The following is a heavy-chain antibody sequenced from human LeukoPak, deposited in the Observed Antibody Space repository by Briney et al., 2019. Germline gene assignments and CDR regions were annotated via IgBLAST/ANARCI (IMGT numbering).Heavy chain of an antibody. CDR3: VRDFGGDYNDAFDI. Sequence: SETLSLTCTVSGGSISSYYWSWIRQPPGKGLEWIGYIYYSGSTNYNPSLKSRVTISVDTSKNQFSLKLSSVTAADTAVYYCVRDFGGDYNDAFDIWGQGTMVTVSS. V-gene: IGHV4-59*01. CDR1: GGSISSYY. D-gene: IGHD2-21*02. CDR2: IYYSGST. J-gene: IGHJ3*02.